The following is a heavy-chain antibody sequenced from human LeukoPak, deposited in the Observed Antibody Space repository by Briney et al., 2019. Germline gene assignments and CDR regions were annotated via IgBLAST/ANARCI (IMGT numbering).Heavy chain of an antibody. J-gene: IGHJ5*02. V-gene: IGHV5-51*01. Sequence: GESLTISCKGSGYSFTSYWIGWVRQIPGKGLECMGTISPGESDIQYSPPLQGPVTISADKSISTAYLQWSSLKASDTAMYYCARLRGAAARSNWFDPWGQGTLVIVPS. CDR1: GYSFTSYW. CDR2: ISPGESDI. D-gene: IGHD6-6*01. CDR3: ARLRGAAARSNWFDP.